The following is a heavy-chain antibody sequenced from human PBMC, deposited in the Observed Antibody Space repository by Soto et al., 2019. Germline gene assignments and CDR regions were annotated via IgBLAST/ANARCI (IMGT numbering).Heavy chain of an antibody. CDR2: ISYDGSNK. J-gene: IGHJ5*01. CDR3: AKDLFPYYYDSSGYPTWFDA. CDR1: GFTFSSYG. Sequence: PGGSLRLSCAASGFTFSSYGMHWVRQAPGKGLEWVAVISYDGSNKYYADSVKGRFTISRDNSKNTLYLQMNSLRAEDTAVYYCAKDLFPYYYDSSGYPTWFDAWGQGTLVTVSS. V-gene: IGHV3-30*18. D-gene: IGHD3-22*01.